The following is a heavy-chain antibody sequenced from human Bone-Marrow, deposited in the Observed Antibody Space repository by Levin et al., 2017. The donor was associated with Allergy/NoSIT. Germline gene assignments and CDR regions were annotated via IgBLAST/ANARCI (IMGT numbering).Heavy chain of an antibody. CDR2: ISYDGSNK. D-gene: IGHD6-19*01. V-gene: IGHV3-30*18. CDR3: AKASLSSGWYSPHEY. J-gene: IGHJ4*02. CDR1: GFTFSSYG. Sequence: GESLKISCAASGFTFSSYGMHWVRQAPGKGLEWVAVISYDGSNKYYADSVKGRFTISRDNSKNTLYLQMNSLRAEDTAVYYCAKASLSSGWYSPHEYWGQGTLVTVSS.